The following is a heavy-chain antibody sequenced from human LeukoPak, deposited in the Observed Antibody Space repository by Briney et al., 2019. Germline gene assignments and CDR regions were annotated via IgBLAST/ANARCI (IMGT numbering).Heavy chain of an antibody. V-gene: IGHV3-30*04. J-gene: IGHJ4*02. CDR2: ISYDGSNK. Sequence: GGSLRLSCAASGFTFSSYAMHWVRQAPGKGLEWVAVISYDGSNKYYADSVKGRFTISRDNSKNTLYLQMNSLRAEDTAVYYCARDKSRVVGATTVLDYWGQGALVTVSS. D-gene: IGHD1-26*01. CDR3: ARDKSRVVGATTVLDY. CDR1: GFTFSSYA.